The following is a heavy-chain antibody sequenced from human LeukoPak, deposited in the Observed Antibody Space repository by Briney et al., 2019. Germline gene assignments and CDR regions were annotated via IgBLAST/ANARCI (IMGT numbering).Heavy chain of an antibody. Sequence: GGSLRLSCAASGFTFSDYYMSWIRQAPGKGLEWVSYISSSGSTIYYADSVKGRFTIARDNAKNSLYLQMNSLRAEDTAVYYCARVDILTGYYYFDYWGQGTLVTVSS. J-gene: IGHJ4*02. D-gene: IGHD3-9*01. V-gene: IGHV3-11*01. CDR2: ISSSGSTI. CDR3: ARVDILTGYYYFDY. CDR1: GFTFSDYY.